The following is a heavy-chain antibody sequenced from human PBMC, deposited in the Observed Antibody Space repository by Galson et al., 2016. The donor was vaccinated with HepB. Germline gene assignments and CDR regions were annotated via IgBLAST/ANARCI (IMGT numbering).Heavy chain of an antibody. J-gene: IGHJ6*04. CDR2: ISYDGRNK. V-gene: IGHV3-30*18. Sequence: SLRLSCAASGFNFNTYGMHWVRQAPGKGLEWVALISYDGRNKYHKDSVKGRFTISRDNSRHTVHLQMNSVRAEDTAVYFCAKDPSPFWVPAARNNYYYGMDVWGRGTTVTVSS. CDR3: AKDPSPFWVPAARNNYYYGMDV. CDR1: GFNFNTYG. D-gene: IGHD2-2*01.